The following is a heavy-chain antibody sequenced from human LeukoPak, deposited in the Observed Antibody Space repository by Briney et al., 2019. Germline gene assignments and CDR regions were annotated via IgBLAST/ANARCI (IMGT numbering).Heavy chain of an antibody. Sequence: GGSLRLSCAASGFTFSSYAMSWVRQAPGKGLEWVSAISGSGGSTYYADSVKGRFTISRDNSKNTLYLQMNSLRAEDTAVYYCAKGESLGYCSSTSCYGLYYGMDVWGQGTTVTVSS. J-gene: IGHJ6*02. D-gene: IGHD2-2*01. CDR2: ISGSGGST. V-gene: IGHV3-23*01. CDR1: GFTFSSYA. CDR3: AKGESLGYCSSTSCYGLYYGMDV.